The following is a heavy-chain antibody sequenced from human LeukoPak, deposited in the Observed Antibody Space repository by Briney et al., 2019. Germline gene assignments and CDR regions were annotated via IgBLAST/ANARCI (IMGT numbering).Heavy chain of an antibody. CDR1: GYTFSSYG. CDR2: INVYNGNT. Sequence: AASVKVSCKASGYTFSSYGISWVRQAPGQGLEWMGWINVYNGNTNYAQKVQDRVTMTTDTSTSTAFMELRSLRFDDTAVYYCARRSMTTALSHFDYWGQGTLVTVSS. J-gene: IGHJ4*02. V-gene: IGHV1-18*01. CDR3: ARRSMTTALSHFDY. D-gene: IGHD4-17*01.